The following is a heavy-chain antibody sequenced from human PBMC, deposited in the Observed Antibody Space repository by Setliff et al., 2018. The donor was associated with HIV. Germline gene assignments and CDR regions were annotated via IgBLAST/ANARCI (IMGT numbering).Heavy chain of an antibody. CDR2: IIPIFGTA. J-gene: IGHJ4*02. D-gene: IGHD2-2*01. V-gene: IGHV1-69*06. Sequence: GASVKVSCKASGGTFSSYAIGWVRQAPGQGLEWMGRIIPIFGTANYAQKFQGRVTITADKSTSTAYMELSSLRSEDTAVYYCARGVQECSSTSCSLYYFDYWGQGTLVTVSS. CDR3: ARGVQECSSTSCSLYYFDY. CDR1: GGTFSSYA.